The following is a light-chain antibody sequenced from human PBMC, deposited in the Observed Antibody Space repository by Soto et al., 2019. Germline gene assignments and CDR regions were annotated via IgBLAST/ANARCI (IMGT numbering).Light chain of an antibody. V-gene: IGKV3-20*01. CDR2: EAS. Sequence: ETVLTQSPGSLSLSPGEGAPLSCTASQSISGRYLAWYQQRPGQAPRLLIYEASSRATGIPDRFSGSGSGTDFTLTISRLEPEDFAVYYCQQYATSPQTFGQGTKVDI. CDR3: QQYATSPQT. CDR1: QSISGRY. J-gene: IGKJ1*01.